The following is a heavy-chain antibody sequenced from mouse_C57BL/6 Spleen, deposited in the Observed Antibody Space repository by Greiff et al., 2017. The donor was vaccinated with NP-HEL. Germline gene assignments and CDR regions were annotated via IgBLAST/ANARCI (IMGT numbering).Heavy chain of an antibody. CDR2: INPSTGGT. Sequence: VQLQQSGPELVKPGASVKISCKASGYSFTGYYMNWVKQSPEKSLEWIGEINPSTGGTTYNQKFKAKATLTVDKSSSTAYMQLKSLTSEDSAVYYCARSDGGFAYWGQGTLVTVSA. D-gene: IGHD1-1*01. V-gene: IGHV1-42*01. CDR1: GYSFTGYY. J-gene: IGHJ3*01. CDR3: ARSDGGFAY.